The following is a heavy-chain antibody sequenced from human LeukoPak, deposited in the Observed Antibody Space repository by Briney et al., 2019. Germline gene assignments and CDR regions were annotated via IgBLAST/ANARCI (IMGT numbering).Heavy chain of an antibody. Sequence: GESLKISCKTSGITFTKYWVGWVRQLPGKGLEWMGIIYPGDSDTRYSPSSQGQVTMSADTSSGTAYLQWSSLQASDTAMYSCVRLFPDGRDGAVDQWGQGTLVTVSS. CDR1: GITFTKYW. V-gene: IGHV5-51*01. D-gene: IGHD3-10*01. J-gene: IGHJ4*02. CDR2: IYPGDSDT. CDR3: VRLFPDGRDGAVDQ.